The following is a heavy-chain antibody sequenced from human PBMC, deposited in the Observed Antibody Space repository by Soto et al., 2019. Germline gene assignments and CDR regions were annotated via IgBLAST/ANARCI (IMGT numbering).Heavy chain of an antibody. CDR1: GYTFTSYY. V-gene: IGHV1-46*01. Sequence: ASVKVSCKASGYTFTSYYVHWVRQAPGQGLEWMGKINPSGGSTGYAQKFQGRVTMTRDTSTSTLYMELSSLRSEDTAVYYCARANRNDYSSWFDLWGQGTLVTVSS. J-gene: IGHJ5*02. D-gene: IGHD4-4*01. CDR2: INPSGGST. CDR3: ARANRNDYSSWFDL.